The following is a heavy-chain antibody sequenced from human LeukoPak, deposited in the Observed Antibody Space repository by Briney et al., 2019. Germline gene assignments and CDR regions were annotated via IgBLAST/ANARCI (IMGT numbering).Heavy chain of an antibody. D-gene: IGHD3-3*01. J-gene: IGHJ6*02. Sequence: GGSLRHSCAASGFTFSSYWMHWVRQAPGKGLVWVSRINSDGSSTSYADSVKGRFTISRDNAKNTLYLQMNSLRAEDTAVYYCARDLTIFGVVTWDYYYGMDVWGQGTTVTVSS. V-gene: IGHV3-74*01. CDR3: ARDLTIFGVVTWDYYYGMDV. CDR1: GFTFSSYW. CDR2: INSDGSST.